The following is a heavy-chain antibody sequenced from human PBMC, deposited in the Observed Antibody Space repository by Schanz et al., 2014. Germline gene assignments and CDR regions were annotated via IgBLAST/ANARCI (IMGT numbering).Heavy chain of an antibody. CDR2: VIPILGVT. V-gene: IGHV1-69*02. CDR1: GGTFSRLT. D-gene: IGHD4-17*01. Sequence: QVQLVQSGADVKKPGSSVRVSCKASGGTFSRLTFSWVRQAPGQGLEWMGRVIPILGVTHYAQKFQGRVTITADKSTTTGYMELNSLNSDDAAVYYCATLDYADSVSWGQGTLVTVSS. J-gene: IGHJ5*02. CDR3: ATLDYADSVS.